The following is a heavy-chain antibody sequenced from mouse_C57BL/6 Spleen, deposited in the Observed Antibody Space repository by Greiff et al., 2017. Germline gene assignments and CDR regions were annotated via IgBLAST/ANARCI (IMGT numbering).Heavy chain of an antibody. J-gene: IGHJ3*01. Sequence: VQLKESGAELVRPGASVKLSCTASGFNTTDYYMHWVKQRPEQGLEWIGRIDPEDGDTEYAPKFKGKATMTADTSSNTAYLQLSSLTSEDTAVYYWTTGGEGMAYWGQGTLVTVSA. CDR1: GFNTTDYY. CDR2: IDPEDGDT. CDR3: TTGGEGMAY. V-gene: IGHV14-1*01.